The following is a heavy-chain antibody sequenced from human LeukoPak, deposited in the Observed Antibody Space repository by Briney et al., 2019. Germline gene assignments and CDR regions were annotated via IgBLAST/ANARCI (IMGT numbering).Heavy chain of an antibody. Sequence: GESLKISCKGSGYSFSGYWIGWVRQMPGKGLEWMGIIYPGDSDTRYSPSFQGQVTISADNSINTAYLQWSSLKASDTAMYYCARQRVTARPGDYYYGMDVWGQGTTVTVSS. J-gene: IGHJ6*02. D-gene: IGHD6-6*01. CDR3: ARQRVTARPGDYYYGMDV. V-gene: IGHV5-51*01. CDR1: GYSFSGYW. CDR2: IYPGDSDT.